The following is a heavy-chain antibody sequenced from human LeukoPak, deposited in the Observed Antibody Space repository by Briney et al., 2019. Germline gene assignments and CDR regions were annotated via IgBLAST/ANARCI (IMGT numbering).Heavy chain of an antibody. CDR3: VRDRWPGLGDF. CDR1: GFIVSENY. J-gene: IGHJ6*02. CDR2: VYSGGLT. D-gene: IGHD6-19*01. V-gene: IGHV3-66*01. Sequence: GGSLRLSCAASGFIVSENYMSWVRQAPGKGLEWVSTVYSGGLTFYADPVKGRFIISRDNSKNTLYLQMSSLRAEDTAVYYCVRDRWPGLGDFWGQGTTVTASS.